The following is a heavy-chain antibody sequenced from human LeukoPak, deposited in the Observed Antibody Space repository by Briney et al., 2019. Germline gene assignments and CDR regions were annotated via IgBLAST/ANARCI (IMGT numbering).Heavy chain of an antibody. CDR1: GYTFTSYG. Sequence: ASVNVSCKASGYTFTSYGISWVRQAPGQGLGWMGWISAYNGNTNYAQKLQGRVTMTTDTSTSTAYMELRSLRSDDTAVYYCARDVGIAVAGSRADYWGQGTLVTVSS. D-gene: IGHD6-19*01. CDR2: ISAYNGNT. J-gene: IGHJ4*02. V-gene: IGHV1-18*01. CDR3: ARDVGIAVAGSRADY.